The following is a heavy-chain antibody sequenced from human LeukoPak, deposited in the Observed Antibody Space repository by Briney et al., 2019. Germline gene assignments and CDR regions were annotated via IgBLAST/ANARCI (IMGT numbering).Heavy chain of an antibody. J-gene: IGHJ6*03. V-gene: IGHV3-30*01. CDR2: ISYDGSNK. D-gene: IGHD5-24*01. CDR1: GFTSSSYA. CDR3: ARDRGDGYNLHYYYYMDV. Sequence: PGGSLRLSCAASGFTSSSYAMHWVRQAPGKGLEWVAVISYDGSNKYYADSVKGRLTISRDNSKNTLYLQMNSLRAEDTAVYYCARDRGDGYNLHYYYYMDVWGKGTTVTVSS.